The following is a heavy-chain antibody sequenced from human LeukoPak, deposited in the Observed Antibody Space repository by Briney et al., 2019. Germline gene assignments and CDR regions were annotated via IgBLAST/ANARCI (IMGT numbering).Heavy chain of an antibody. J-gene: IGHJ4*02. CDR2: ISYDGSNK. CDR3: AGEYYYDSSGWY. D-gene: IGHD3-22*01. CDR1: GFTFSSYA. V-gene: IGHV3-30-3*01. Sequence: PGGSLRLSCAASGFTFSSYAMHWVRQAPGKGLEWVAVISYDGSNKYYADSVKGRFTISRDNSKNTLYLQTNSLRAEDTAVYYCAGEYYYDSSGWYWGQGTLVTVSS.